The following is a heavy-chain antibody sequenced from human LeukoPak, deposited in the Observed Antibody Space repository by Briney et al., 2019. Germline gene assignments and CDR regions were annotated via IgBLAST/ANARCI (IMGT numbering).Heavy chain of an antibody. D-gene: IGHD6-6*01. CDR2: ISYDGGNK. Sequence: GGSLRLSCAASGFTFSSYAMHWVRQAPGKGLEWVALISYDGGNKYYADSVKGRFTISRDNSKNTLYLQMNSLRAEDTALYYCARAEARWGQLVFCCWGQGTLVTVSS. J-gene: IGHJ4*02. V-gene: IGHV3-30*04. CDR3: ARAEARWGQLVFCC. CDR1: GFTFSSYA.